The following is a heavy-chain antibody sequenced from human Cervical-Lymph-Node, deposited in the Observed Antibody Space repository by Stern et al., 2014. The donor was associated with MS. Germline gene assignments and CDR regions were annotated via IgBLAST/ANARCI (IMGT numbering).Heavy chain of an antibody. D-gene: IGHD6-13*01. J-gene: IGHJ6*02. V-gene: IGHV5-51*01. CDR2: IYPGDSDT. CDR3: ARYISAAGTSYYYGMDV. Sequence: VQLVQSGAEVKKPGESLKISCKGSGYSFTSYWIGWVRQMPGKGLEGMGIIYPGDSDTRYSPSFQGQVTISADKSISTAYLQWSSLKASDTAMYYCARYISAAGTSYYYGMDVWGQGTTVTVSS. CDR1: GYSFTSYW.